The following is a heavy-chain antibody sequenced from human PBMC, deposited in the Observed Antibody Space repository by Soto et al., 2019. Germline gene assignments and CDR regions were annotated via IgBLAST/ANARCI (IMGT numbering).Heavy chain of an antibody. CDR2: ISAYNGNT. Sequence: QVQLVQSGAEVKKPGASVKVSCKASGYTFTSYGISWVRQAPGQGLEWMGWISAYNGNTNYAQKLQGRVTMTTDTSTSTAYVELRSLRSDATAVYYCARHRVVAAPPLDDYGMDVRGQGTNVTVSS. CDR3: ARHRVVAAPPLDDYGMDV. CDR1: GYTFTSYG. J-gene: IGHJ6*02. V-gene: IGHV1-18*01. D-gene: IGHD2-15*01.